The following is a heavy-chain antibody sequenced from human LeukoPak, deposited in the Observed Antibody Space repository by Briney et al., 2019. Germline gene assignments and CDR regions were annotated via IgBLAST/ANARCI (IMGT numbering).Heavy chain of an antibody. D-gene: IGHD5-12*01. Sequence: PGGSLRLSCAASGFTFSTSGMHWVRQAPGKGLEWVAFIQYDGSDIFYADSVKGRFTISRDNAKNSLYLQMNSLRAEDTAVYYCANSGYYRNALDIWGLGTMVAVSS. CDR3: ANSGYYRNALDI. J-gene: IGHJ3*02. V-gene: IGHV3-30*02. CDR1: GFTFSTSG. CDR2: IQYDGSDI.